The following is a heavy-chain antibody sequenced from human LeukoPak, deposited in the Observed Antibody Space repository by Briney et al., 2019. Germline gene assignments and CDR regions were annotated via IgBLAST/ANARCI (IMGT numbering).Heavy chain of an antibody. J-gene: IGHJ5*02. CDR1: GYAFTDYY. CDR2: MNPNSGNT. D-gene: IGHD3-3*01. V-gene: IGHV1-8*02. Sequence: ASVKVSCKASGYAFTDYYLHWVRQATGQGLEWMGWMNPNSGNTGYAQKLQGRVTMTTDTSTSTAYMELRSLRSDDTAVYYCAREARNDFWSGYYYNWFDPWGQGTLVTVSS. CDR3: AREARNDFWSGYYYNWFDP.